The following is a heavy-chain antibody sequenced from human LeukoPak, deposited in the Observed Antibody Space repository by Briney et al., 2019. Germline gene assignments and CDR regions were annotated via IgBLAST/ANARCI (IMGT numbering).Heavy chain of an antibody. CDR1: GFTFSSYG. J-gene: IGHJ4*02. D-gene: IGHD4-17*01. CDR2: IRYDGSNK. V-gene: IGHV3-30*02. CDR3: AKDRAVTTYYFDY. Sequence: GGSLRLSCAASGFTFSSYGMHWVRQAPGKGLEWVAFIRYDGSNKYYADSVKGRFTISRDNSKNTLYLQMNSLRAEDTAVYYCAKDRAVTTYYFDYWGQGPLVTVSS.